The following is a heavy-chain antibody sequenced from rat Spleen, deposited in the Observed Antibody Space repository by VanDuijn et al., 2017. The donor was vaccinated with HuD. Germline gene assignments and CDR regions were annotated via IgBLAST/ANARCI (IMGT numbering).Heavy chain of an antibody. V-gene: IGHV5-27*01. CDR3: TTLGGVMDA. CDR2: ITNSGGST. D-gene: IGHD5-1*01. Sequence: EVQLVESGGGLVQPGRSLKLSCAASGFTFSNYGMAWVRQAPTKGLEWVASITNSGGSTYYRDSVKGRFTISRDNAKSTLYLQMDSLRSEDTATYHCTTLGGVMDAWGQGASVTVSS. J-gene: IGHJ4*01. CDR1: GFTFSNYG.